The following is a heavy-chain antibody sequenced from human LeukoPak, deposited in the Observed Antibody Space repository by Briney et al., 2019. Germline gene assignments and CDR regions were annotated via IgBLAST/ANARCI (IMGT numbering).Heavy chain of an antibody. V-gene: IGHV3-23*01. CDR2: ITGSGGNT. Sequence: GGSLRLSCAASGFSFSSYNMNWVRQAPGKGLEWVSTITGSGGNTYYADSVKGRFTISRDNSKNTLYLQMNSLTVEDTAVYYCAKSVGNPSGCFDYWGQGSLVTVSS. D-gene: IGHD6-25*01. J-gene: IGHJ4*02. CDR3: AKSVGNPSGCFDY. CDR1: GFSFSSYN.